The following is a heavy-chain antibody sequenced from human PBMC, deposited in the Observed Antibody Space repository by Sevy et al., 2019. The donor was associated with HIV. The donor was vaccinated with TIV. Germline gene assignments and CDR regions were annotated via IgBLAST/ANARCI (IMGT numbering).Heavy chain of an antibody. Sequence: GGSLRLSCAASGFTFSSYAMSWVRQAPGKGLEWVSAISGSGGSTYYADSVKGRFTISRDNSKNMLYLQMNSLRAEDTAVYYCATSGGYCTNGVCYNDWYFDLWGRGTLVTVSS. D-gene: IGHD2-8*01. J-gene: IGHJ2*01. CDR1: GFTFSSYA. CDR3: ATSGGYCTNGVCYNDWYFDL. V-gene: IGHV3-23*01. CDR2: ISGSGGST.